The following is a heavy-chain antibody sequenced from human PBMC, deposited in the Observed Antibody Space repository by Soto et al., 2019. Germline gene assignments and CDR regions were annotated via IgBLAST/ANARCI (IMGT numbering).Heavy chain of an antibody. D-gene: IGHD3-22*01. Sequence: SETLSLTCAVSGGSISSSNWWSWVRQPPGKGLEWIGEIYHSGSTNYNPSLKSRVTISVDKSKNQFSLKLSSVTAADTAVYYCARRDDSTYYYDSSGYYHDAFDIWGQGTMVTVSS. CDR3: ARRDDSTYYYDSSGYYHDAFDI. CDR2: IYHSGST. V-gene: IGHV4-4*02. CDR1: GGSISSSNW. J-gene: IGHJ3*02.